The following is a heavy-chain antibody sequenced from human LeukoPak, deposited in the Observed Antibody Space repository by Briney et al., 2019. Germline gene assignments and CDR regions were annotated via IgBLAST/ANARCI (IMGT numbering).Heavy chain of an antibody. J-gene: IGHJ4*02. CDR2: IKNDGSST. V-gene: IGHV3-74*01. CDR1: GFTFSGYW. Sequence: GGSLRLSCAASGFTFSGYWMHCDRQAPGKVLGWVSRIKNDGSSTNYADSVKGRFTISRDNAKNTLYLELNSLRAEDTAVYYCARDRGSTGWYGMNYWGQGILVTVSS. CDR3: ARDRGSTGWYGMNY. D-gene: IGHD6-19*01.